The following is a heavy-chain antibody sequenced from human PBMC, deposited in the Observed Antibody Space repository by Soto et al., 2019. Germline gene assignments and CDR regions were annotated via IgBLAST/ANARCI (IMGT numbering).Heavy chain of an antibody. D-gene: IGHD4-17*01. V-gene: IGHV3-9*01. CDR1: GFTFDDYA. CDR2: ISWNSGSI. CDR3: AKSGHGDYGPGYYYYMDV. J-gene: IGHJ6*03. Sequence: GGSLRLSCAASGFTFDDYAMHWVRQAPGKGLEWVSGISWNSGSIGYADSVKGRFTISRDNAKNPLYLQMNSLRAEDTALYYCAKSGHGDYGPGYYYYMDVWGKGTTVTVSS.